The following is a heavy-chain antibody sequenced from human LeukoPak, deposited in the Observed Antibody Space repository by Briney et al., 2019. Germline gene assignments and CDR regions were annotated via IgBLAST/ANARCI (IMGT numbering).Heavy chain of an antibody. CDR3: ARRYSGSYYSWFDP. Sequence: GASVKVSRKASGYTFTSYGISWVRQAPGQGLEWMGWISAYNGNTNYAQKLQGRVTMTTDTSTSTAYMELRSLRSDDTAVYYCARRYSGSYYSWFDPWGQGTLVTVSS. CDR2: ISAYNGNT. CDR1: GYTFTSYG. V-gene: IGHV1-18*01. D-gene: IGHD1-26*01. J-gene: IGHJ5*02.